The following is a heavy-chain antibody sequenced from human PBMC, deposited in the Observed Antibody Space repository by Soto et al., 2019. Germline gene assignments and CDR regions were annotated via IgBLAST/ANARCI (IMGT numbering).Heavy chain of an antibody. V-gene: IGHV3-30*18. Sequence: GGSLRLSCAASGFTFSSYGMHWVRQAPGKGLEWVAVISYDGSNKYYADSVKGRFTISRDNSKNTLYLQMNSLRAEDTAVYYCAKGSGATSGGVWGQGTTVTVSS. J-gene: IGHJ6*02. CDR1: GFTFSSYG. D-gene: IGHD1-26*01. CDR2: ISYDGSNK. CDR3: AKGSGATSGGV.